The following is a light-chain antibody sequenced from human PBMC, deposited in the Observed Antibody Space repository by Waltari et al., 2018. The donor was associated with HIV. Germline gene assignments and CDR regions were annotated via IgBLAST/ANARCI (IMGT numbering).Light chain of an antibody. V-gene: IGLV1-47*01. J-gene: IGLJ2*01. CDR1: SSNIGGNY. CDR3: ASWDDSLSGYVV. Sequence: QSVLTQPPSASGTPGQRVTISCSVSSSNIGGNYVYWYQQLPGTAPKLLIYRNNQRPSGVPERFSGSKSGTSASMAISGLRSEDEADYYCASWDDSLSGYVVFGGGTKLTVL. CDR2: RNN.